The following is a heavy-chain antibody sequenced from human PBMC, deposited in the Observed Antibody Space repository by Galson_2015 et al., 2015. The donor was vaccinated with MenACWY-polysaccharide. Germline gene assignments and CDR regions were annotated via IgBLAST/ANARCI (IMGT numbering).Heavy chain of an antibody. CDR3: TKAGAKYCSGSSCYFNWFHP. CDR1: GFSFSTYW. Sequence: SLRLSCAASGFSFSTYWMHWVRHAPGKGLVWVSRINADGSATGYADSVRGRFTISRNNAKNTLYLEMNSLRAEDTAVYYCTKAGAKYCSGSSCYFNWFHPWGQGTLVTVSS. D-gene: IGHD2-15*01. J-gene: IGHJ5*02. CDR2: INADGSAT. V-gene: IGHV3-74*01.